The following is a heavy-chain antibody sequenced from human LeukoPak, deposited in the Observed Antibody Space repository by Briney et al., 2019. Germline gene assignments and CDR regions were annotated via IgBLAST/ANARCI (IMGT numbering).Heavy chain of an antibody. CDR1: GFTFDDYA. J-gene: IGHJ4*02. CDR3: ARDTGDYLFDY. CDR2: ISWNSGSI. D-gene: IGHD4-17*01. V-gene: IGHV3-9*01. Sequence: GRSLRLSCAASGFTFDDYAIHWVRQAPGKGLEWVSGISWNSGSIGYADSVKGRFTISRDNAKNSLYLQTNSLRAEDTAVYYCARDTGDYLFDYWGQGTLVTVSS.